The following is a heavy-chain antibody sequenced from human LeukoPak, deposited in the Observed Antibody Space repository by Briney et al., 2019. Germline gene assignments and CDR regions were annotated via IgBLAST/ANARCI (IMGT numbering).Heavy chain of an antibody. CDR1: GFTFSSYW. Sequence: GGSLRLSCAASGFTFSSYWMSWVRQAPGKGLEWVANIKQDGSGKYYVDSVKGRFTISRDNAKNSLYLQMNSLRAEDTAMYYCARAKWELLTDYWGQGTLVTVSS. D-gene: IGHD1-26*01. V-gene: IGHV3-7*05. CDR3: ARAKWELLTDY. CDR2: IKQDGSGK. J-gene: IGHJ4*02.